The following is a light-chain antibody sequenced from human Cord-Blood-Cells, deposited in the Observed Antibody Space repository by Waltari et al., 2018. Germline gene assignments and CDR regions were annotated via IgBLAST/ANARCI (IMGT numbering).Light chain of an antibody. CDR1: QSVSSN. Sequence: EIVMTQTPATPSASSGSRPTLSCRASQSVSSNLAWYQQKPGQAPRLLIYGASTRATGIPARFSGSGSGTEFTLTISSLQSEDFAVYYCQQYNNWPRTFGQGTKVEIK. V-gene: IGKV3-15*01. CDR3: QQYNNWPRT. CDR2: GAS. J-gene: IGKJ1*01.